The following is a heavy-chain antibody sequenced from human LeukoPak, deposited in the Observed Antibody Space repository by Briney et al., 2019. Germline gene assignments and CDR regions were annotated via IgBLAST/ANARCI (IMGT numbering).Heavy chain of an antibody. CDR2: ISSSSSYI. CDR1: GFTFSSYS. Sequence: GGSLRLSCAASGFTFSSYSMNWVRQAPGKGLEWVSSISSSSSYIYYADSVKARFTISRDNAKNSLYLQMNSLRAEDTAVYYCARDPTPGDPPHYWGQGTLVTVSS. D-gene: IGHD4-17*01. CDR3: ARDPTPGDPPHY. V-gene: IGHV3-21*01. J-gene: IGHJ4*02.